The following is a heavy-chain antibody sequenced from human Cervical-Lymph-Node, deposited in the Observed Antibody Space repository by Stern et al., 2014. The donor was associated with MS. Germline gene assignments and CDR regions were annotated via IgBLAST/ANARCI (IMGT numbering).Heavy chain of an antibody. V-gene: IGHV1-2*02. CDR1: GYTFTDYY. D-gene: IGHD4-17*01. J-gene: IGHJ6*02. Sequence: VQLVESGAEVKKPGASVKVSCKASGYTFTDYYLHWVRQAPGQGLEWMGWINPDHGGTNSAQKFQGRVTMTRDTAISTAYMELSRLTSDDTAVYYCARTKTVTTYYGMDVWGQGTTVTVSS. CDR2: INPDHGGT. CDR3: ARTKTVTTYYGMDV.